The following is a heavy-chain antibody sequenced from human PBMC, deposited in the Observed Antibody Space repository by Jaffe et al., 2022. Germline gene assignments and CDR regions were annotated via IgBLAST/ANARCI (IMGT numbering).Heavy chain of an antibody. CDR3: ATGSRYDAFDI. CDR2: YDLEEGKT. D-gene: IGHD1-26*01. V-gene: IGHV1-24*01. J-gene: IGHJ3*02. Sequence: QVQLVQSGAEVKKPGASVKVSCKVSGYTLSDFSIHWVRQAPGKGLEWMGGYDLEEGKTTYALKFQGRVTMIEDTSTDTAYMELNSLRSEDTAVYYCATGSRYDAFDIWGQGTMVTVSS. CDR1: GYTLSDFS.